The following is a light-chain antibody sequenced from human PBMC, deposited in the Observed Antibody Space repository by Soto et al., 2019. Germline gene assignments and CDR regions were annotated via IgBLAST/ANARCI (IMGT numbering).Light chain of an antibody. Sequence: DIKMTQSLSSLSASVGDRVTFSCRASQGINIHVAWYQQTPGKIHKLLIYGASTLQSGVQSRFSGSGSATDFPLTINGLHTEDVATYFSLYKHRAWLAFSQWTKFEIK. CDR2: GAS. J-gene: IGKJ1*01. V-gene: IGKV1-27*01. CDR3: LYKHRAWLA. CDR1: QGINIH.